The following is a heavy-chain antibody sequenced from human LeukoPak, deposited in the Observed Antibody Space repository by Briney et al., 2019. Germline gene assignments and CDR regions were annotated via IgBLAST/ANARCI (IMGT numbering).Heavy chain of an antibody. CDR2: IYYNGIT. D-gene: IGHD6-13*01. Sequence: PSETLSLTCTVSGGSISSYYWSWIRQPPGKGLEWIAYIYYNGITNYNPSLKSRVTISVDTSKNQFSLELSSVTASDTAVYYCARLSAAAGVWAFDIWGQGTLVTVSS. CDR1: GGSISSYY. CDR3: ARLSAAAGVWAFDI. V-gene: IGHV4-59*08. J-gene: IGHJ3*02.